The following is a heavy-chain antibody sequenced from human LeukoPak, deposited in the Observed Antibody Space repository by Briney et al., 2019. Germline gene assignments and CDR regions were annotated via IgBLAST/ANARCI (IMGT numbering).Heavy chain of an antibody. Sequence: PSETLSLTCTVSDASISGYYWCWIRQPPGKGLEWIGSIHFSGSTNYNPSLRCRVTISVDTSKNQLSLKLSSVTAADTAVYYCARDLGGIYFDYWGQGTLVTVSS. D-gene: IGHD1-26*01. CDR3: ARDLGGIYFDY. V-gene: IGHV4-59*01. J-gene: IGHJ4*02. CDR1: DASISGYY. CDR2: IHFSGST.